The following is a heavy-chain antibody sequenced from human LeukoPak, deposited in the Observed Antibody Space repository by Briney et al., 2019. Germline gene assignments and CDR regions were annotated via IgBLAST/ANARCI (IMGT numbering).Heavy chain of an antibody. V-gene: IGHV4-59*01. D-gene: IGHD3-22*01. Sequence: SETLSLTCTVSGGSINNYYWSWIRQPPGKGLEWIGYIYFSGSTNHNPSLKSRVTISIDTSKNQFSLKLSSVTAADTAVYYCARGYYDSSGYWLSYFDYWGQGTLVTVSS. CDR1: GGSINNYY. CDR3: ARGYYDSSGYWLSYFDY. J-gene: IGHJ4*02. CDR2: IYFSGST.